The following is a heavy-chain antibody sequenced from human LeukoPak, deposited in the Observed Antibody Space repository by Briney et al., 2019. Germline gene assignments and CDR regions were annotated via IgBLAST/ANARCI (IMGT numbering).Heavy chain of an antibody. J-gene: IGHJ4*02. CDR3: ARQSISGSSLSYFDY. Sequence: SPETLSLTCTVPGGSISSYYWSWIRQPPGKGLEWIGNIYASGSTNYNPSLKSRLTISVDTSKNQCSLKLSSVTAADTAVYYCARQSISGSSLSYFDYWGQGTLVNVSS. CDR1: GGSISSYY. D-gene: IGHD3-22*01. V-gene: IGHV4-59*01. CDR2: IYASGST.